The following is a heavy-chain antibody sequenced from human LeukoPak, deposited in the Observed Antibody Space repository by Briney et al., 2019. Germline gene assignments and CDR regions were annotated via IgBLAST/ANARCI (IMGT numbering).Heavy chain of an antibody. CDR3: AKAEHYYDGSGYKSRWFDP. Sequence: GGSLRLSCAASGFTFSSYAMSWVRQAPGKGLEWVSAISGSGGSTYYADSVKGRFTISRDNSKNTLYLQMSSLRAEDTAVYYCAKAEHYYDGSGYKSRWFDPWGQGTLVTVSS. J-gene: IGHJ5*02. D-gene: IGHD3-22*01. CDR1: GFTFSSYA. CDR2: ISGSGGST. V-gene: IGHV3-23*01.